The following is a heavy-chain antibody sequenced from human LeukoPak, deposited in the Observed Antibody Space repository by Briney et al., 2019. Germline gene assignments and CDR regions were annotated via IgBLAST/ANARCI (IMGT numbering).Heavy chain of an antibody. D-gene: IGHD6-19*01. CDR1: GGSFSGYY. Sequence: SETLSLTCAVYGGSFSGYYWSWIRQPPGKGLEWIGEINHSGSTNYNPSLKSRVTISVDTSKNQFSLKLSSVTAAGTAVYYCARHGSSGWYPNWFDPWGQGTLVTVSS. CDR3: ARHGSSGWYPNWFDP. J-gene: IGHJ5*02. CDR2: INHSGST. V-gene: IGHV4-34*01.